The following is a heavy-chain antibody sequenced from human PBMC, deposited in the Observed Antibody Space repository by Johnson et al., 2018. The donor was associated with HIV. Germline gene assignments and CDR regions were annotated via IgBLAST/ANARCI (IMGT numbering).Heavy chain of an antibody. D-gene: IGHD3-16*01. CDR3: VRDAFDYRDASGRFGGAGFDI. CDR2: ISSSTNTI. V-gene: IGHV3-11*04. J-gene: IGHJ3*02. CDR1: GFTFSDYY. Sequence: QVQLVESGGGLVQPGGSLRLSCVASGFTFSDYYMSWIRQAPGKGLEWVSYISSSTNTIYYADSVKGRFTISRDNAKNSLSLQMNSLKAEDTAVYFCVRDAFDYRDASGRFGGAGFDIWGQGTVVTVSS.